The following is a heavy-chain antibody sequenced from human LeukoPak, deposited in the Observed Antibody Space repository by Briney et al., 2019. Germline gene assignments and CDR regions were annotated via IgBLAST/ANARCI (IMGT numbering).Heavy chain of an antibody. J-gene: IGHJ4*02. CDR1: GFTVSSNY. V-gene: IGHV3-66*01. Sequence: GGSLRLSCAASGFTVSSNYMSWVRQAPGKGLEWVSVIYSGGSTYYADSVKRRFTISRDNAKNSLYLQMNSLRDEDTAVYYCATSRSNFTSHYFDYWGQGTLVTVSS. CDR3: ATSRSNFTSHYFDY. CDR2: IYSGGST.